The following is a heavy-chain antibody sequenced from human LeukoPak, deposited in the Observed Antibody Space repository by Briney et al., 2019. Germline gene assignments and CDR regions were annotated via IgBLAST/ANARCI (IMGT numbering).Heavy chain of an antibody. D-gene: IGHD2-2*01. CDR1: GFTFSSYA. V-gene: IGHV3-30*04. J-gene: IGHJ4*02. Sequence: PGGSLRLSCAASGFTFSSYAMHWVRQAPGKGLEWVAVISYDGSNKYYADSVKGRFTISRDNSKNTLYLQMNSLRAEDTAVYYCARDGGAVVVPAAPFDYWGRGTLVTVSS. CDR3: ARDGGAVVVPAAPFDY. CDR2: ISYDGSNK.